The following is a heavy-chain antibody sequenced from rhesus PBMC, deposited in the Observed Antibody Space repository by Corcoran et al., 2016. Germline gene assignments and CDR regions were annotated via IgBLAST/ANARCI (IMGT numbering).Heavy chain of an antibody. CDR1: GGSISINY. V-gene: IGHV4-173*01. CDR2: ISSSSGST. D-gene: IGHD6-13*01. CDR3: ASDWSSRY. Sequence: QLQLQESGPGLVKPSETLSLTCTVSGGSISINYWSWIRQSPGKGLEWIGRISSSSGSTDYNPSLKSRVTISTDTSKNQCSLKLTSVTAAYTAVYFCASDWSSRYWGQGVLVTVSS. J-gene: IGHJ4*01.